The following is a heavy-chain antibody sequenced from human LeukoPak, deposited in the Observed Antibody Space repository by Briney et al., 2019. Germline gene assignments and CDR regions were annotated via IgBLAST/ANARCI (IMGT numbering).Heavy chain of an antibody. CDR3: ARDRSGSSSQTPLDYYYYGMDV. D-gene: IGHD6-13*01. J-gene: IGHJ6*02. CDR1: GFTFSSYG. CDR2: IWYDGSNK. Sequence: PGRSLRLSCAASGFTFSSYGMHWVRQAPGKGLEWVAVIWYDGSNKYYADSVKGRFTISRDNSKNTLYLQMNSLRAEDTAVYYCARDRSGSSSQTPLDYYYYGMDVWGQGTTVTVSS. V-gene: IGHV3-33*01.